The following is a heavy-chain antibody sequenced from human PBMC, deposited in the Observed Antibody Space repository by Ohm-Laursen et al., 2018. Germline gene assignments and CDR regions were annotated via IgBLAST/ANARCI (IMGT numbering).Heavy chain of an antibody. V-gene: IGHV3-23*01. CDR3: AKHGTKNCYTSLNY. Sequence: SLRLSCAATGFTFSSYSMNWVRQAPGKGLEWVSGVTGSDDSTYYADSVKGRFTISRDNSKNTLYLQLNSLRAEDTAVYHCAKHGTKNCYTSLNYWGRGTLVTVSS. J-gene: IGHJ4*02. CDR1: GFTFSSYS. CDR2: VTGSDDST. D-gene: IGHD2-2*02.